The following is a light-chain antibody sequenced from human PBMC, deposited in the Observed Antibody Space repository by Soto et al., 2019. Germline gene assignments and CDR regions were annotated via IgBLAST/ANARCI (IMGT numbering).Light chain of an antibody. CDR2: LGS. Sequence: DLVMTQSPLSLPVTPGEPASISCRSSQSLLHSNGYNYLDWYLQKPGQSPQLLIYLGSNRASGVHDRFSGSGSGTAFTLKISRVQPEDVGVYYCMQARRNPPLTFGPGTKVDIK. CDR1: QSLLHSNGYNY. V-gene: IGKV2-28*01. J-gene: IGKJ3*01. CDR3: MQARRNPPLT.